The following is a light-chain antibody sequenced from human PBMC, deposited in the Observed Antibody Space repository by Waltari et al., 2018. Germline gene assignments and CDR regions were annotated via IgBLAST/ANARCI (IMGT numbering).Light chain of an antibody. CDR2: SAT. J-gene: IGLJ1*01. V-gene: IGLV7-43*01. CDR3: LLFYGGAYV. Sequence: QSVVTQEPSLTVSPGGTVTLTCASSTGAVTSGYFPTWSQQRPGQPPRSLIYSATNKHSWTPHRFSGSIIGGKAALTLSGVQPEDEADYYCLLFYGGAYVFGTGTKLTVL. CDR1: TGAVTSGYF.